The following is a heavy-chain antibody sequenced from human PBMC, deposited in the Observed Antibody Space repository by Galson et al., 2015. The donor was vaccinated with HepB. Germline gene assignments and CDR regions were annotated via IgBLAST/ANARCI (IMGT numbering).Heavy chain of an antibody. CDR3: ARESYGMDV. CDR2: INTNTGDP. CDR1: GYTFTTYA. Sequence: VKVSCKASGYTFTTYAVNWVRQAPGQGPEWMGWINTNTGDPTYAQGLTGRFVFSLDISVSTAYLQISSLKAEDTAVYFCARESYGMDVWGQGTTVTVSS. J-gene: IGHJ6*02. V-gene: IGHV7-4-1*02.